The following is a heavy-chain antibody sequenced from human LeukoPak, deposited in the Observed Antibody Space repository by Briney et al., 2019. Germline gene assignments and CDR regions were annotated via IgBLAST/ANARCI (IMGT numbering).Heavy chain of an antibody. D-gene: IGHD2-2*01. CDR3: ARAGCGVASCYSDWFDP. CDR2: ISSSGSTI. J-gene: IGHJ5*02. V-gene: IGHV3-48*03. CDR1: GFSFNSFE. Sequence: GGPLRLSCAASGFSFNSFEMSWVRQAPGKGLEWVSYISSSGSTIYYADSVKGRFTISRDNAKNSLYLQMNSLRAEDTAVYYCARAGCGVASCYSDWFDPWGQGTLVTVSS.